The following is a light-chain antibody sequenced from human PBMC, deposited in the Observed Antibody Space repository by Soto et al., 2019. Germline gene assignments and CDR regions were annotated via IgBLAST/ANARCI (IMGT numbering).Light chain of an antibody. CDR2: DAS. Sequence: ALAQSPVALSLSPGERATLSCRASQSVSTDLAWYQQKPGQAPRPLIYDASNRATGIPVRFAGSGSGTDFALTISSLEPEDFVLYYCQHPPTSFGGGTKVDIK. V-gene: IGKV3-11*01. J-gene: IGKJ4*01. CDR1: QSVSTD. CDR3: QHPPTS.